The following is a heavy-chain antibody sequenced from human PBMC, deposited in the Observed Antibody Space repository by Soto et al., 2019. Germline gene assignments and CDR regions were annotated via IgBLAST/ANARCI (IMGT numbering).Heavy chain of an antibody. CDR2: IYYRGST. CDR3: ARRTTATAIIDS. D-gene: IGHD4-17*01. Sequence: QVQLQESGPGLVKPSQTLSLTCTVSGDSISSGGYYWSWIRQHPGKGLEWIGYIYYRGSTYYSPSFRRRLTTSLDTPNNHFCLKLDCVTAADTAVYFCARRTTATAIIDSWGQGTLVSVSS. CDR1: GDSISSGGYY. J-gene: IGHJ4*02. V-gene: IGHV4-31*03.